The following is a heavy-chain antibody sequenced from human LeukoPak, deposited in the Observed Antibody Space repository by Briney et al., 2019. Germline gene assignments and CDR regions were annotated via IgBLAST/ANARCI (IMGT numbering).Heavy chain of an antibody. V-gene: IGHV4-31*03. Sequence: SENLSLTCTVSGGSISSGGYYWSCIRQHPGKGLEWIGYIYYSGSTYYNPSLKSRATISVYTSKNQFSLKLSSVTAADTAVYYSARVWKVGGITRVRGARGGNWFDPWGQGTLVTVSS. CDR3: ARVWKVGGITRVRGARGGNWFDP. D-gene: IGHD3-10*01. CDR1: GGSISSGGYY. J-gene: IGHJ5*02. CDR2: IYYSGST.